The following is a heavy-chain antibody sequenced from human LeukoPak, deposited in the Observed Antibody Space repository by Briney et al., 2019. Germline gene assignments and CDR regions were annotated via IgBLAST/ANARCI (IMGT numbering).Heavy chain of an antibody. CDR2: ISNYFGVT. J-gene: IGHJ5*02. CDR1: GFRFSSFG. Sequence: GASVKVSCKASGFRFSSFGVGWVRQAPGQGLEWMGWISNYFGVTHYAEKFEDRVTMTVDTSTTTVYMELRSLKYDDTAIYYCARDSDYSGNGNGDWFDPWGQGTVVIVSS. CDR3: ARDSDYSGNGNGDWFDP. D-gene: IGHD4-11*01. V-gene: IGHV1-18*04.